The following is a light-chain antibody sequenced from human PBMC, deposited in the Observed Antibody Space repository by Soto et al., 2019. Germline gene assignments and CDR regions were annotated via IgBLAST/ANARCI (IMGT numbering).Light chain of an antibody. Sequence: QSVLTQLPSASGTPGQRVSISCSGSSSNIGSNTVRWYQHLPGTAPRLLIYNNIQRPSGVPDRFSGSKSGTSASLAISGLQSEDEADYYCAVWDDSLDGHAVFGGGTQLTVL. V-gene: IGLV1-44*01. J-gene: IGLJ7*01. CDR2: NNI. CDR1: SSNIGSNT. CDR3: AVWDDSLDGHAV.